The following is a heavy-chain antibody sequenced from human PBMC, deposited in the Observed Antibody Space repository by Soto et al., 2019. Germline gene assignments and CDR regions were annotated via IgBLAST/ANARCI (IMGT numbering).Heavy chain of an antibody. CDR3: ARMASFGSLNWFDP. J-gene: IGHJ5*02. V-gene: IGHV1-8*01. D-gene: IGHD3-10*01. CDR1: GYTFTNND. CDR2: MNPGSGDT. Sequence: ASVKVSCKASGYTFTNNDVSWVRQATGQGLEWMGWMNPGSGDTGYAQKFQGRVTMTRDISTATAYMELSSLTSEDTAIYYCARMASFGSLNWFDPWGQGTLVTVS.